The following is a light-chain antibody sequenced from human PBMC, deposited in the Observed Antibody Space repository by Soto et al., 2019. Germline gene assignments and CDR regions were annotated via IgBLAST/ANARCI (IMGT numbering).Light chain of an antibody. CDR1: HVISSW. CDR3: QQTNDFPYT. Sequence: DIQMTQSPSSVSASVGDRVTITCRASHVISSWLAWYQQKPGKAPKLLIYAASRLQSGVPSRFSGSESGADFSLPISSLQPEDVATYYCQQTNDFPYTFGQGTKLEIK. V-gene: IGKV1-12*01. J-gene: IGKJ2*01. CDR2: AAS.